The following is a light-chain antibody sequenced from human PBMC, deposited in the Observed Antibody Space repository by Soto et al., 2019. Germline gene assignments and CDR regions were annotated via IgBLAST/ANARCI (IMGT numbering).Light chain of an antibody. Sequence: QSALTQPASVSGSPGQSITISCTGTSSDVGGYNYVSWYQQHPGKAPKLMIYEVSNRPSGVSSGFCGSKSGNTASLTISGRQDEDEDDYYCSSYSSSSTWVFGGGTKLTVL. J-gene: IGLJ3*02. CDR3: SSYSSSSTWV. V-gene: IGLV2-14*01. CDR1: SSDVGGYNY. CDR2: EVS.